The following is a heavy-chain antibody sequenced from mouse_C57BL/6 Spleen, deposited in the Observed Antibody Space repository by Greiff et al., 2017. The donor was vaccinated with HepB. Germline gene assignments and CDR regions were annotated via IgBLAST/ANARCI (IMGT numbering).Heavy chain of an antibody. CDR3: ARMGKRVVAHFDY. Sequence: EVQLQQSGPELVKPGASVKISCKASGYSFTDYNMNWVKQSNGKSLEWIGVINPNYGTTSYNQKFKGKATLTVDQSSSTAYIQLNSLTSEDSAVYDCARMGKRVVAHFDYWGQGTTLTVSS. CDR1: GYSFTDYN. D-gene: IGHD1-1*01. CDR2: INPNYGTT. J-gene: IGHJ2*01. V-gene: IGHV1-39*01.